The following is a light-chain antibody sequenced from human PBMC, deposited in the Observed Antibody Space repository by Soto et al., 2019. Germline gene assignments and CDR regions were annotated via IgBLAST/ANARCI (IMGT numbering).Light chain of an antibody. Sequence: EIVLTQSPGTLSLSPGERATLSCRASQSVSSSYLAWYQQKPGQAPRLLIYGASNRATGIPDRFSGSGSGTDFTLTISRLEPEDFAMYYCHQYGISPPVTFGQGTKVDIK. CDR2: GAS. V-gene: IGKV3-20*01. CDR1: QSVSSSY. J-gene: IGKJ1*01. CDR3: HQYGISPPVT.